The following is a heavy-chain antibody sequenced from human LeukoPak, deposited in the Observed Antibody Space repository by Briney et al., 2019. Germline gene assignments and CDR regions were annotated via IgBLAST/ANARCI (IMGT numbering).Heavy chain of an antibody. J-gene: IGHJ4*02. CDR2: INRGGSRT. D-gene: IGHD5-18*01. CDR1: GFTFSNHW. Sequence: GGSLRLSCADSGFTFSNHWMHWVRQAPGKGLMWVSRINRGGSRTDYADSVKGRFTISRDDAKNTLYLQLNSLRAEDTAVYFCARGGSDTAMAHDYWGQGTLVTVSS. V-gene: IGHV3-74*01. CDR3: ARGGSDTAMAHDY.